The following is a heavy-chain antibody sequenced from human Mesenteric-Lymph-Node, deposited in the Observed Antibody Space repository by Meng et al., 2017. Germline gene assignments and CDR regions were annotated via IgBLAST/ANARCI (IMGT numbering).Heavy chain of an antibody. CDR2: IRSKAYGGTT. CDR3: TRLPYYYGSGSYILSFDY. CDR1: GFTFGDYA. J-gene: IGHJ4*02. V-gene: IGHV3-49*04. D-gene: IGHD3-10*01. Sequence: GESLKISCTASGFTFGDYAMSWVRQAPGKGLEWVGFIRSKAYGGTTEYAASVKGRFTISRDDSKSIAYLQMNSLKTEDTAVYYCTRLPYYYGSGSYILSFDYWGQGTLVTVSS.